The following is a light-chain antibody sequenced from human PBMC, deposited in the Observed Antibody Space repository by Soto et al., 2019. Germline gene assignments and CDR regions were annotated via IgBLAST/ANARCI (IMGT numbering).Light chain of an antibody. V-gene: IGKV1-5*01. CDR2: AAS. CDR1: QSISSW. CDR3: EQYQTYPWT. J-gene: IGKJ1*01. Sequence: DIQMTQSPSTLAASVGDRVTITCRASQSISSWMAWYQQKPGKAPKLLIYAASTLQSGVPSRFSGSGSGTEFSLTIRALQPDDFATYYCEQYQTYPWTFGQGTKVDIK.